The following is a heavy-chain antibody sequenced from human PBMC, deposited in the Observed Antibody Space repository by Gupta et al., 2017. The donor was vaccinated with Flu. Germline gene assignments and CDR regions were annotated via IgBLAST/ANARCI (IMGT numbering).Heavy chain of an antibody. Sequence: EVQLLESGGGLVQPGGSLRLSCPAYGFTFDSYAMTWVRQAAGKGLDWVSAISGSGGSTYYADSVKGRFTISRDNSKNILYLQLSSLRAEDTALYYCAKTPVYYFDSGSDSNCFDYWGQGTLVTVSS. J-gene: IGHJ4*02. CDR2: ISGSGGST. CDR3: AKTPVYYFDSGSDSNCFDY. CDR1: GFTFDSYA. V-gene: IGHV3-23*01. D-gene: IGHD3-22*01.